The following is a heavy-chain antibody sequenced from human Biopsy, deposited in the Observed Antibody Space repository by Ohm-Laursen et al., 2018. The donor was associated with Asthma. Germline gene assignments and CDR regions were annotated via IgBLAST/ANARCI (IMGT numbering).Heavy chain of an antibody. D-gene: IGHD3-3*01. V-gene: IGHV3-74*01. CDR1: GFSFSNYW. CDR2: INSDGSST. CDR3: AREGNDWSGYVTGDH. Sequence: SLRLSCAASGFSFSNYWMHWVRQAPGKGLVWVSRINSDGSSTSYADSVKGRFTISRDNAKNTLYLQMNSLRAEDTAVYFCAREGNDWSGYVTGDHWGQGSLVTVSS. J-gene: IGHJ5*02.